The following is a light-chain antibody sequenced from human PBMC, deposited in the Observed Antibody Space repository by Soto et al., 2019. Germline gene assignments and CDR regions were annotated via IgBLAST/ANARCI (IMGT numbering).Light chain of an antibody. CDR2: DAS. Sequence: EISFSQSPPPPSFSPGERAPLSSRASPSVTSYVAWYQQKPGQAPRLLIYDASTRATGIPARFSGSGSGTEFTLTISSLEPEDFAVYYCQQYNNWLWTFGQGTKVDIK. V-gene: IGKV3-11*01. CDR3: QQYNNWLWT. J-gene: IGKJ1*01. CDR1: PSVTSY.